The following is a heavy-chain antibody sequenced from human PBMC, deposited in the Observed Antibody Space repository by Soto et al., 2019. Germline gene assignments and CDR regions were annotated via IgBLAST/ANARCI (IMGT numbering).Heavy chain of an antibody. V-gene: IGHV4-39*01. CDR1: GGSISSSSYY. CDR2: IYYSGST. Sequence: QLQLQESGPGLVKPSETLSLTCTVSGGSISSSSYYWGWIRQPPGKGLEWIGSIYYSGSTYYNPSLKSRVTISVDTSKNQFSLKLSSVTAADTAVYYCARRVDRNDIVVVVAAEPWFDPWGQGTLVTVSS. CDR3: ARRVDRNDIVVVVAAEPWFDP. J-gene: IGHJ5*02. D-gene: IGHD2-15*01.